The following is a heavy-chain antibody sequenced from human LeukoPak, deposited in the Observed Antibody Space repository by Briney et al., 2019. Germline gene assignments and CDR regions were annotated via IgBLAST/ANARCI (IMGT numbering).Heavy chain of an antibody. CDR3: AKYGNSGWVIDN. CDR2: IYYTGGT. CDR1: GGSIGSNY. D-gene: IGHD6-19*01. J-gene: IGHJ4*02. Sequence: SETLSLTCTVSGGSIGSNYWTWIRQPPGKGLEYIGYIYYTGGTNYNPSLKSRVTISVDTSKSQFSLKLSSVTAADTAVYFCAKYGNSGWVIDNWGQGTLVTVSS. V-gene: IGHV4-59*08.